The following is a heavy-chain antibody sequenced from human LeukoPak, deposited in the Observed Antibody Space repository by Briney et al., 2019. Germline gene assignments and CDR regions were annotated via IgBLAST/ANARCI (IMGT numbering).Heavy chain of an antibody. CDR3: ARGGYYYVSSGYRV. V-gene: IGHV4-34*01. D-gene: IGHD3-22*01. CDR1: GGSFSGYY. CDR2: INHSGST. Sequence: PSETLSLTCAVYGGSFSGYYWSWIRQPPGKGLEWIGEINHSGSTNYNPSLKSRVTISVDTSKNQFSLKLSSVTAADTAVYYCARGGYYYVSSGYRVWGQGTLVTVSS. J-gene: IGHJ4*02.